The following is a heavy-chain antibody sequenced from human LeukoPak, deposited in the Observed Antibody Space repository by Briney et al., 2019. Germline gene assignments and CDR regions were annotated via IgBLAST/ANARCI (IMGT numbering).Heavy chain of an antibody. CDR3: ARVTTSVDY. CDR1: GFTFSNYN. Sequence: PGGSLRLSCAASGFTFSNYNMNWVRQAPGRGLEWVSYISSSSSTIYYADSVKGRFTISRDNAKNSLYLQMNSLRAEDTAVYYCARVTTSVDYWGQGTLVTVSS. J-gene: IGHJ4*02. CDR2: ISSSSSTI. D-gene: IGHD4-17*01. V-gene: IGHV3-48*01.